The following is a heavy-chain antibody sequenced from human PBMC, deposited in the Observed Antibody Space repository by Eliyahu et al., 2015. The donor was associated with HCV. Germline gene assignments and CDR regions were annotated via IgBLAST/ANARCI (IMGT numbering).Heavy chain of an antibody. Sequence: EVQLVESGGGLVKPGGSLRXSCAAXGFSFRNAWXGWVXQAPGKGXGXVGRNKSKTDGGTTDYAAPVKGRFNISRDDSKKTLYLQMNSLKNEDTAVYYCTTLTSMGGEMGWFGEFIDFDYWGQGTLVTVSS. J-gene: IGHJ4*02. D-gene: IGHD3-10*01. CDR2: NKSKTDGGTT. CDR1: GFSFRNAW. V-gene: IGHV3-15*01. CDR3: TTLTSMGGEMGWFGEFIDFDY.